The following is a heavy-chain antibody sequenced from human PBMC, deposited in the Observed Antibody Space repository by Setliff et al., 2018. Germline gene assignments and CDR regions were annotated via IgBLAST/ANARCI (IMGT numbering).Heavy chain of an antibody. D-gene: IGHD6-13*01. CDR1: VFIISDYW. CDR3: AREPWQQLVVDY. J-gene: IGHJ4*02. V-gene: IGHV3-7*03. Sequence: GGSLRLSCVVSVFIISDYWMTWVRQAPGKGLEWVADIRQDGREKNYADSVKGRFTISRDNVRSSLFLQMNSLRVEDTAVYYCAREPWQQLVVDYWGQGTLVTVSS. CDR2: IRQDGREK.